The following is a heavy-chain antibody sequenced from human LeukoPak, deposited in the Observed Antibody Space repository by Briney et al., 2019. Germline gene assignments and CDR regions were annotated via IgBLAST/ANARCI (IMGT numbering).Heavy chain of an antibody. Sequence: SETLNLTCTASGCTISSYYWSWIRQPPGKGLEWIGYIYSSGSTNYNPSLKSRVTISVDTSKNQCSLKLSSVTAADTAVYYCARVWRGYSGYDSPLDYWGQGTLVTVSS. CDR1: GCTISSYY. CDR3: ARVWRGYSGYDSPLDY. CDR2: IYSSGST. V-gene: IGHV4-59*01. D-gene: IGHD5-12*01. J-gene: IGHJ4*02.